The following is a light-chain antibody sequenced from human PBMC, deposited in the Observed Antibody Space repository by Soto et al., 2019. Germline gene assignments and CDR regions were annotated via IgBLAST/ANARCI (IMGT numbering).Light chain of an antibody. CDR3: SSYVASNNVSFV. CDR1: SSNVGGYHY. V-gene: IGLV2-8*01. CDR2: EVT. Sequence: QSALTQPPSASGSPGQSVTISCTGTSSNVGGYHYVSWYQQYPGRAPKLMIYEVTKRPSGVPARFSGSKSGNTASLTVSGLQAEDESDYYSSSYVASNNVSFVFGGGTKLTVL. J-gene: IGLJ3*02.